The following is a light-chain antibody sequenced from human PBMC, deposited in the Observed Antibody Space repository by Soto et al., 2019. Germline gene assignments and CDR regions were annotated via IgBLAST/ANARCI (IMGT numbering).Light chain of an antibody. CDR3: LQHNSSPR. Sequence: DYQLTQSPSTLSASVGDRVTITCRASQNVYTWLAWYQQKPGIAPKRLIYAASSLQSGVPSRFSGSGSGTEFTLTISSLQPEDFATYYCLQHNSSPRFGQGTRLEIK. J-gene: IGKJ5*01. V-gene: IGKV1-5*01. CDR2: AAS. CDR1: QNVYTW.